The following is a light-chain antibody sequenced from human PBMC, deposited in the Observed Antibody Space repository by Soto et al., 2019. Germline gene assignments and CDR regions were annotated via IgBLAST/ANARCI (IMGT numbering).Light chain of an antibody. J-gene: IGKJ5*01. CDR3: QPYDTRPTMT. V-gene: IGKV1-33*01. CDR1: QDIDNY. Sequence: IQLTQSPSSLSASVGESVTITCRASQDIDNYLNWYQHRPGEAPKLLIYAASYLETGVPARFSGSGSGTDFSFTITSLQPEDSATYYCQPYDTRPTMTFGQGTRLEI. CDR2: AAS.